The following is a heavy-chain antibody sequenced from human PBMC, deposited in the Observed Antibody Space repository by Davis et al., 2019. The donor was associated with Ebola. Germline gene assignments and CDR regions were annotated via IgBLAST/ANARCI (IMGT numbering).Heavy chain of an antibody. D-gene: IGHD6-19*01. V-gene: IGHV3-9*01. Sequence: SLKISCAASGFTFSSYAMHWVRQAPGKGLEWVSGISWNSGSIGYADSVKGRFTISRDNAKNSLYLQMNSLRAEDTALYYCAKDSGYSSGWYGGAPDYWGQGTLVTVSS. J-gene: IGHJ4*02. CDR2: ISWNSGSI. CDR3: AKDSGYSSGWYGGAPDY. CDR1: GFTFSSYA.